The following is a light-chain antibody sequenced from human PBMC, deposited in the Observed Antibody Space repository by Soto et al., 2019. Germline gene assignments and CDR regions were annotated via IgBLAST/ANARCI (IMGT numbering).Light chain of an antibody. CDR2: DVS. J-gene: IGLJ3*02. CDR1: SSDVGGYNY. CDR3: SSYTSSSTWV. Sequence: QSALTQPASVSGSPGQSITISCTGTSSDVGGYNYVSWYQQHPGKAPKLMIYDVSNRPSGVSNRFSGSKSGNTASLTISGLQAEGEADYYCSSYTSSSTWVFGGGTKVTAL. V-gene: IGLV2-14*01.